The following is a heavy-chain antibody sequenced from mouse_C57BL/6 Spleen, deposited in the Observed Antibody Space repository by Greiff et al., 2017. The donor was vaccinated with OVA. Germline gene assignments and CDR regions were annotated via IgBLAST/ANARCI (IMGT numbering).Heavy chain of an antibody. Sequence: QVQLQQPGAELVKPGASVKMSCKASGYTFTSYWITWVKQRPGQGLEWIGDIYPGSGSTNYNEKFKSKATLTVDTSSSTAYMQLSSLTSEDSAVYYCAREVGWLRGYYFDDWGQGTTLTVSS. CDR3: AREVGWLRGYYFDD. CDR1: GYTFTSYW. J-gene: IGHJ2*01. V-gene: IGHV1-55*01. D-gene: IGHD1-1*01. CDR2: IYPGSGST.